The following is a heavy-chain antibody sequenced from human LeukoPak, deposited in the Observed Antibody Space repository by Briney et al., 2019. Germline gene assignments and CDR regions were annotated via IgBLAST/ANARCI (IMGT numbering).Heavy chain of an antibody. CDR3: ARVSAMVRGVMSLPNWFDP. CDR1: GYTFTSYG. Sequence: GAAVKVSCKASGYTFTSYGISWVRQAPGQGLEWMGWISAYNGNTNCAQKLQGRVTMTTDTSTSTAYMELRSLRSDDTAVYYCARVSAMVRGVMSLPNWFDPWGQGILVTVSS. J-gene: IGHJ5*02. CDR2: ISAYNGNT. V-gene: IGHV1-18*01. D-gene: IGHD3-10*01.